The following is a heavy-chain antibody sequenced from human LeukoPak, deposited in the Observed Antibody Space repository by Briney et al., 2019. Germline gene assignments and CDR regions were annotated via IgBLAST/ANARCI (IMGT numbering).Heavy chain of an antibody. CDR1: GGSISSYY. D-gene: IGHD3-10*01. Sequence: SETLSLTCTVSGGSISSYYWSWIRQPPGKGLEWIGYIYYSGSTYYNPSLKSRVTISVDTSKNQFSLELSSVTAADTAVYYCARADPGFSVDYWGQGTLVTVSS. CDR3: ARADPGFSVDY. CDR2: IYYSGST. V-gene: IGHV4-30-4*01. J-gene: IGHJ4*02.